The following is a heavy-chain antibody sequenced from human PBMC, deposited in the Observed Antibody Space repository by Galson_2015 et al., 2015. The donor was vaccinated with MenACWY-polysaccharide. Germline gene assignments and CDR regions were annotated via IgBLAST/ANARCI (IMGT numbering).Heavy chain of an antibody. Sequence: SVKVSCKASGYTFTSYDINWVRQAPGQGLEWMGWMNPNSGNTGYPQKFHGRVTLTKDTSINTAYLELSSLRSEDTAMYYCARTFGDFDYWGQGTLVTVSS. CDR3: ARTFGDFDY. V-gene: IGHV1-8*02. D-gene: IGHD3-10*01. CDR2: MNPNSGNT. CDR1: GYTFTSYD. J-gene: IGHJ4*02.